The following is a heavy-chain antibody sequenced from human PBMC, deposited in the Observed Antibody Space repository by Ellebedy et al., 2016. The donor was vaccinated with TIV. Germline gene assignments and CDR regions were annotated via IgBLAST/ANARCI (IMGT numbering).Heavy chain of an antibody. CDR3: ARVSYYYGTSYYFDN. V-gene: IGHV4-34*09. D-gene: IGHD3-10*01. Sequence: MPSETLSLTCAVYGGSFSGYYWSRLRQLPGKGLEWIGFIYYSGHTYYNPSLESRLTVSVDTSKNQFSLKLKSVTAADTAVYFCARVSYYYGTSYYFDNWGQGTLVTVSS. CDR1: GGSFSGYY. J-gene: IGHJ4*02. CDR2: IYYSGHT.